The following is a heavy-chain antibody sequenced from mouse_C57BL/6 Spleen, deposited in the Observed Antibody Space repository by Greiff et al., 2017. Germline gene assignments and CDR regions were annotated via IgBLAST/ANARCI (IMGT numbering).Heavy chain of an antibody. J-gene: IGHJ1*03. V-gene: IGHV14-3*01. CDR3: ASPYDYDVWYFDV. CDR2: IDPANGNT. CDR1: GFNIKNTS. D-gene: IGHD2-4*01. Sequence: VQLQQSVAELVRPGASVKLSCTASGFNIKNTSMHWVKQRPEQGLEWIGRIDPANGNTKYAPKLQGKATITADASSNTAYLQLSSLTAEDTAIYYCASPYDYDVWYFDVWGTGTTVTVSS.